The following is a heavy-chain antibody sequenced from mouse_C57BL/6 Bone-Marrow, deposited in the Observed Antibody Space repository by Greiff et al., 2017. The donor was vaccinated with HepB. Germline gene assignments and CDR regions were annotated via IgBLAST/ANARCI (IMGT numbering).Heavy chain of an antibody. CDR1: GYTFTDYY. J-gene: IGHJ1*03. CDR3: YYYGSSWGWYFDV. Sequence: QVQLQQSGPELVKPGASVKISCKASGYTFTDYYINWVKQRPGQGLEWIGWIVPGSGSTYYNEKFKGKATITVDKSSSTAYMLLSSLTSEDSAVYFCYYYGSSWGWYFDVWGTGTTVTVSS. CDR2: IVPGSGST. V-gene: IGHV1-75*01. D-gene: IGHD1-1*01.